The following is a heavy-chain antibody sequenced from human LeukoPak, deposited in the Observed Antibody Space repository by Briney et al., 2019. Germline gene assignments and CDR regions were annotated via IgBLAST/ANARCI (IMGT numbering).Heavy chain of an antibody. CDR2: INHSGST. CDR1: GGSFSGYY. D-gene: IGHD5-24*01. J-gene: IGHJ4*02. CDR3: AGRGIPVPLLDY. V-gene: IGHV4-34*01. Sequence: PSKTLSLTCAVYGGSFSGYYWSWIRQPPGKGLEWIGEINHSGSTNYNPSLKSRVTISVDTSKNQFSLKLSSVTAADTAVYYCAGRGIPVPLLDYWGQGTLVTVSS.